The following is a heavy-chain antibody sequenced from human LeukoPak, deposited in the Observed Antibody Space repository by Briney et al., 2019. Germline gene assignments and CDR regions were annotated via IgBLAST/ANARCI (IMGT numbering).Heavy chain of an antibody. Sequence: ASVKVSCKASGYTFTRYYMHWVRQAPGQGLEWMGIINPSGGSTSYVQKFQGRVTMTRDTSTSTVYMELSSLRSEDTAVYYCARDLRAVSAFDIWGQGTMVTVSS. CDR3: ARDLRAVSAFDI. CDR2: INPSGGST. J-gene: IGHJ3*02. V-gene: IGHV1-46*01. CDR1: GYTFTRYY. D-gene: IGHD3-16*02.